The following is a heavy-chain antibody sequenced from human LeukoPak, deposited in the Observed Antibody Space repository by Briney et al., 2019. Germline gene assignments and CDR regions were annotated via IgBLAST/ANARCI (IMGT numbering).Heavy chain of an antibody. D-gene: IGHD6-13*01. CDR3: AKDLREQQPTDDY. Sequence: GGSLRLSCAASGFTFSSYGMHWVRQAPGKGLEWVAFILYDGSNKYYADSVKGRFTISRDNSKNTLYLQMNSLRAEDTAVYYCAKDLREQQPTDDYWGQGTLVTVSS. CDR2: ILYDGSNK. CDR1: GFTFSSYG. V-gene: IGHV3-30*02. J-gene: IGHJ4*02.